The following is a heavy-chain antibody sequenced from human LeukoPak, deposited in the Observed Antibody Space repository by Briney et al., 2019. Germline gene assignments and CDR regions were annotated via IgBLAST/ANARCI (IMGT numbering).Heavy chain of an antibody. CDR1: GYTFTSYD. J-gene: IGHJ4*02. D-gene: IGHD2-15*01. CDR2: MNPNSGNT. CDR3: ARAGGYCGRISCPYYFDY. Sequence: ASVKVSCKASGYTFTSYDINWVRQATGQGLEWMGWMNPNSGNTGYAQKFQGRVTMTRNTSISTAYMELGSLRSEDTAVYYCARAGGYCGRISCPYYFDYWGRGSLVAVSS. V-gene: IGHV1-8*01.